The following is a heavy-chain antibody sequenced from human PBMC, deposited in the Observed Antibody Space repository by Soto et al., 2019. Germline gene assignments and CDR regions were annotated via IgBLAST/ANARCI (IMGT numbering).Heavy chain of an antibody. CDR1: GFTFSSYG. Sequence: QVQLVESGGGVVQPGRSLRLSCAASGFTFSSYGMHWVRQAPGKGLEWAAVISYDGNNKYYAESVKGRFTISRDTSKNTLYLQMNSLRPEDTAVYYCVADYVATDTFDIWGRGTMVTVSS. CDR3: VADYVATDTFDI. D-gene: IGHD3-10*02. J-gene: IGHJ3*02. V-gene: IGHV3-30*03. CDR2: ISYDGNNK.